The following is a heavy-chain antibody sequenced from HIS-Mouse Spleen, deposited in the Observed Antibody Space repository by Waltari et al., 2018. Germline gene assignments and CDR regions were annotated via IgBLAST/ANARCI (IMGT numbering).Heavy chain of an antibody. V-gene: IGHV4-39*07. Sequence: QLQLQESGPGLVKPSETLSLTCTVSGGSISSSSYYWGWIRQPPGKGLEWIGSIYYCGSTYYNPSLKSRVTISVDASKHQCSLKLSSVTAADTAVYYCAREIPYSSSWYDWYFDLWGRGTLVTVSS. CDR2: IYYCGST. CDR1: GGSISSSSYY. J-gene: IGHJ2*01. CDR3: AREIPYSSSWYDWYFDL. D-gene: IGHD6-13*01.